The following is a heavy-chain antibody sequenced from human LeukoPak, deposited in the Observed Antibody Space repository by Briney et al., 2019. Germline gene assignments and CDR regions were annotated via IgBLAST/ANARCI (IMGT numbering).Heavy chain of an antibody. D-gene: IGHD6-19*01. CDR3: AKVQWLQPYDAFDF. CDR2: IIGSGGST. Sequence: GGSLRLSCAASGFTVSNNYMTWVRQAPGKGLEWVSAIIGSGGSTYYADSVKGRFTISRDNSKNTLNLQMNSLRAEDTAVYYCAKVQWLQPYDAFDFWGQGTMVTVSS. J-gene: IGHJ3*01. CDR1: GFTVSNNY. V-gene: IGHV3-23*01.